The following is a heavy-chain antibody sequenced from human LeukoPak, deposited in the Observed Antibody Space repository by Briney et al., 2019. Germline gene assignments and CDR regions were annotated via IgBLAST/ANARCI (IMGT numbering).Heavy chain of an antibody. J-gene: IGHJ3*02. Sequence: GGSLRLSCAASGFTFSSYAMTWVRQAPGKGQEWVSTISGNGGSTYYADSVKGRFTISRDNSKNTLYPQMNSLRVEDTAVYYCVKVIVTTSEKGGAFHIWGQGTMVTVSS. CDR2: ISGNGGST. CDR3: VKVIVTTSEKGGAFHI. CDR1: GFTFSSYA. V-gene: IGHV3-23*01. D-gene: IGHD5-12*01.